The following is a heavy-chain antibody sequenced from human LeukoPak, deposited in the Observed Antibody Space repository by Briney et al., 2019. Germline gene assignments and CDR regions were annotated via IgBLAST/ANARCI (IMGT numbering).Heavy chain of an antibody. J-gene: IGHJ3*02. Sequence: ASVKVSCKASGYTFTSYAMNWVRQAPGQGLEWMGWINTNTGNPTYAQGFTGRFVFSLDTSVSTSYLQISSLKAEDTAVFCCARPSSSWPGDAFDIWGQGTMVTVSS. CDR3: ARPSSSWPGDAFDI. CDR1: GYTFTSYA. V-gene: IGHV7-4-1*02. CDR2: INTNTGNP. D-gene: IGHD6-13*01.